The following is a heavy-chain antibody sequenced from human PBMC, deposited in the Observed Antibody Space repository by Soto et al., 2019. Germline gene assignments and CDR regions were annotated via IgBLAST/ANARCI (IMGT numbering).Heavy chain of an antibody. V-gene: IGHV1-18*04. CDR2: ISAYNGNT. J-gene: IGHJ6*02. D-gene: IGHD3-3*01. CDR1: GYTFTSYG. CDR3: ARVHEAPIFGEGGASDYYYYGIDV. Sequence: ASVKVSCKASGYTFTSYGITWVRQAPGQGLEWMGWISAYNGNTNYAQKIQGRVNMTTDTATSTAYMELRSLRSDDTAVSCCARVHEAPIFGEGGASDYYYYGIDVWGQGTTVTVSS.